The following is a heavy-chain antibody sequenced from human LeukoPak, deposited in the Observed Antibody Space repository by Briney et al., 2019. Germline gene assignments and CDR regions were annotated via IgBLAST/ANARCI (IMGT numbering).Heavy chain of an antibody. V-gene: IGHV3-64D*09. CDR3: VKITSVTGGDC. J-gene: IGHJ4*02. D-gene: IGHD1-1*01. CDR1: GFTFSAYA. CDR2: ISNNGGSS. Sequence: GGSLRLSCSASGFTFSAYAMYWVRQAPGKGLEYVSGISNNGGSSFYADSVKGRFTISRDNSKNTLYLQMSSLRAEDTAVYYCVKITSVTGGDCWGQGTLVTVSS.